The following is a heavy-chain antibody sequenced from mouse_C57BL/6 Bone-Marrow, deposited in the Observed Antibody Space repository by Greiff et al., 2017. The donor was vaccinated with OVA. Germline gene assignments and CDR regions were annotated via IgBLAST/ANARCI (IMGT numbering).Heavy chain of an antibody. D-gene: IGHD2-5*01. V-gene: IGHV1-69*01. J-gene: IGHJ4*01. Sequence: QVQLQQPGAELVMPGASVKLSCKASGYTFTSYWMHWVKQRPGQGLEWIGEIDPSDSYTNYNQKFKGKSTLTVDKSSSTAYMQLSSLKSEDSAVYYCARGSNPYAMDYWGQGTSVTVSS. CDR1: GYTFTSYW. CDR3: ARGSNPYAMDY. CDR2: IDPSDSYT.